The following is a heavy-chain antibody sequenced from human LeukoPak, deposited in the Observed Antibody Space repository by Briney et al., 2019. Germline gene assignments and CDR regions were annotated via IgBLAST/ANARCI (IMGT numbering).Heavy chain of an antibody. CDR1: GFTFSSYW. CDR3: ARMRGCSGWGYYYYYMDV. CDR2: INSDGSST. J-gene: IGHJ6*03. Sequence: GGSLRLSCAASGFTFSSYWMHWVRQAPGKGLVWVSRINSDGSSTSYADSVKGRFTISRDNAKNTLYLQMNSLRAEDRAVYYCARMRGCSGWGYYYYYMDVWGKGTTVTISS. V-gene: IGHV3-74*01. D-gene: IGHD6-19*01.